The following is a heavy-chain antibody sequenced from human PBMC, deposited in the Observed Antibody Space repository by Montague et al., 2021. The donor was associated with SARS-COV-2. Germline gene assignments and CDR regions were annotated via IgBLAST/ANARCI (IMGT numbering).Heavy chain of an antibody. CDR1: GFTFSSYA. Sequence: SLRLSCAASGFTFSSYAMSWVRQAPGKGLEWVSAISGSGGSTYYADSVKGRFTISRDNSKNTLYLQMNSLRAEDTAVYYCAMPYCSSTSCYHYYGMDVWGQGTTVTVSS. CDR3: AMPYCSSTSCYHYYGMDV. J-gene: IGHJ6*02. D-gene: IGHD2-2*01. CDR2: ISGSGGST. V-gene: IGHV3-23*01.